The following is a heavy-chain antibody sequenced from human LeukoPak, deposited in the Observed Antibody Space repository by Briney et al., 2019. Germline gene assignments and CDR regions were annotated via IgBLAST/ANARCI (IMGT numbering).Heavy chain of an antibody. CDR1: GFTFSSYG. V-gene: IGHV3-30*02. CDR2: IWYDGSNK. CDR3: AKDRGVVPGDY. J-gene: IGHJ4*02. Sequence: GGSLRLSCAASGFTFSSYGMNWVRQAPGKGLEWVAAIWYDGSNKYFADSVKGRFTISRDNSKNTLYLQMNSLRAEDTAVYYCAKDRGVVPGDYWGQGTLVTVSS. D-gene: IGHD2-2*01.